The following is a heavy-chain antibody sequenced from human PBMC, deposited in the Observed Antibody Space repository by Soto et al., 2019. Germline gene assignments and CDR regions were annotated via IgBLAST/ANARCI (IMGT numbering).Heavy chain of an antibody. D-gene: IGHD3-22*01. V-gene: IGHV2-5*02. CDR1: GFSLSTSGVG. CDR3: AHQDSSGYYYRRNWFDP. CDR2: IYWDDDK. J-gene: IGHJ5*02. Sequence: QITFKESGPTLVKPTQTLTLTCTFSGFSLSTSGVGVGWIRQPPGKALEWLALIYWDDDKRYSPSLKSRLTIPKDTSKNQVVLTMTNMDPVDTATYYCAHQDSSGYYYRRNWFDPWGQGTLVTVSS.